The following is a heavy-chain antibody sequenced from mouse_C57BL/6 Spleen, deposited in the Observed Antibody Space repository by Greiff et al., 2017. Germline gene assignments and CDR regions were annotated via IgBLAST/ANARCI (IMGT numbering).Heavy chain of an antibody. V-gene: IGHV1-52*01. J-gene: IGHJ3*01. D-gene: IGHD2-4*01. CDR3: ARGGNYDGGSWFAY. CDR1: GYTFTSYW. CDR2: IDPSDSET. Sequence: VQLQQSGAELVRPGSSVKLSCKASGYTFTSYWMHWVKQRPIQGLEWIGNIDPSDSETHYNQKFKDKATLTVDKSSSTAYMQLSSLTSEDSAVYYCARGGNYDGGSWFAYWGQGTLVTVSA.